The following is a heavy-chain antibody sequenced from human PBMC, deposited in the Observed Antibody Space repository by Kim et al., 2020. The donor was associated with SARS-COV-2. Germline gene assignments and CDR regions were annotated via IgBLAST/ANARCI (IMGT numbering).Heavy chain of an antibody. J-gene: IGHJ4*02. CDR2: INHSGST. CDR1: GGSFSGYY. D-gene: IGHD6-13*01. V-gene: IGHV4-34*01. CDR3: ARGIKFRIAAAGKAHFDY. Sequence: SETLSLTCAVYGGSFSGYYWSWIRQPPGKGLEWIGEINHSGSTNYNPSLKSRVTISVDTSKNKFSLKLSSVTAADTAVYYCARGIKFRIAAAGKAHFDYWGQGTLVTVSS.